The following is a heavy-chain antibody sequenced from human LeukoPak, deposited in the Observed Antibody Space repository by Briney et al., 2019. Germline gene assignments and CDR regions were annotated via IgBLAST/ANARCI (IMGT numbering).Heavy chain of an antibody. J-gene: IGHJ6*03. V-gene: IGHV4-34*01. CDR3: ARAHYGPGDYYMDV. CDR2: INHSGST. CDR1: GGSFSGYY. Sequence: SETLSLTCAVYGGSFSGYYWSWIRQPPGKGLEWIGEINHSGSTNYNPSLKSRVTISVDTSKNQFSLKLSSVTAADTAVYYCARAHYGPGDYYMDVWGKGTTVTVSS. D-gene: IGHD3-10*01.